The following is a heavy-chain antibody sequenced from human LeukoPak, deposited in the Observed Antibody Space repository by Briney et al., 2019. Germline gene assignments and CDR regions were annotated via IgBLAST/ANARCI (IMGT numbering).Heavy chain of an antibody. CDR1: GGSISSYY. J-gene: IGHJ6*02. Sequence: SETLSLTCTVSGGSISSYYWSWIRQPPGKGLEWIGYIYYSGSTNYNPSLKSRVTISVDTSKNQFSLKLSSVTAADTAVYYCARSSPRSTGMDVWGQGTTVTVSS. CDR3: ARSSPRSTGMDV. D-gene: IGHD4-17*01. CDR2: IYYSGST. V-gene: IGHV4-59*08.